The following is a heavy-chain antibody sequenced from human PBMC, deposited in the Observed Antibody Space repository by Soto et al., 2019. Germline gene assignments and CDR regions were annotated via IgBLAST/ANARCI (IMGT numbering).Heavy chain of an antibody. CDR2: IIPIFGTA. V-gene: IGHV1-69*01. CDR1: GGTFSSYA. J-gene: IGHJ6*02. CDR3: ARAGDIVVVPAAISPYYYYGMDV. Sequence: QVQLVQSGAEVKKPGSSVKVSCKASGGTFSSYAISWVRQAPGQGLEWMGGIIPIFGTANYAQKFQGRVTITADESTSTAYMELSSLRSEDTDVYYCARAGDIVVVPAAISPYYYYGMDVWGQGTTVTVSS. D-gene: IGHD2-2*02.